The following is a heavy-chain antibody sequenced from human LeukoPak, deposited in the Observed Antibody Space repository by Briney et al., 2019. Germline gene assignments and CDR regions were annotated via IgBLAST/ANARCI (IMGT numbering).Heavy chain of an antibody. Sequence: AGGSLRLSCAASGFTFSDYGMHWVRQAPGKGLEWVAVISYDGIHKYYADSVKGRFTISRDDSKNTLYLQMNSLRAEDTALYYCAKDISGSSLAFDIWGQGTMVTVSS. CDR3: AKDISGSSLAFDI. CDR1: GFTFSDYG. J-gene: IGHJ3*02. D-gene: IGHD6-13*01. CDR2: ISYDGIHK. V-gene: IGHV3-30*18.